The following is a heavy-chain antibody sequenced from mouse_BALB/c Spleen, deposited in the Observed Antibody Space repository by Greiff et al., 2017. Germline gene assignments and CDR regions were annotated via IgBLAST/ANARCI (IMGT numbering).Heavy chain of an antibody. CDR1: GFTFSDYY. CDR3: ARAATVVENYYAMDY. CDR2: ISDGGSYT. V-gene: IGHV5-4*02. Sequence: EVKLQESGGGLVKPGGSLKLSCAASGFTFSDYYMYWVRQTPEKRLEWVATISDGGSYTYYPDSVKGRFTISRDNAKNNLYLQMSSLKSEDTAMYYCARAATVVENYYAMDYWGQGTSVTVSS. D-gene: IGHD1-1*01. J-gene: IGHJ4*01.